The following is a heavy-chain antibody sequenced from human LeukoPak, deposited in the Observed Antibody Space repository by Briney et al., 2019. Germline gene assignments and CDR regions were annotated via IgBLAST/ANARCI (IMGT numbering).Heavy chain of an antibody. CDR2: IHYSGSD. D-gene: IGHD3-3*01. V-gene: IGHV4-39*01. CDR3: ARKYYDFWSGYYTVCWFDP. J-gene: IGHJ5*02. Sequence: SETLSLTYSVSGGSISGSNCYWAWIRQPPGKGLEWIGNIHYSGSDYYKPSLKGRVTISVDTSKNQFSLKVNSVTAADTAVYYCARKYYDFWSGYYTVCWFDPWGQGTLVTVSS. CDR1: GGSISGSNCY.